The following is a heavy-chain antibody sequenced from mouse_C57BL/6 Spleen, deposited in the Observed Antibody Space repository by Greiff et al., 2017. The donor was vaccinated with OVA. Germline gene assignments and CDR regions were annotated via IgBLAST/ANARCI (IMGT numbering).Heavy chain of an antibody. Sequence: QVQLKQPGAELVRPGTSVKLSCKASGYTFTSYWMHWVKQRPGQGLEWIGVIDPSDSYTNYNQKFKGKATLTVDTSSSTAYMQLSSLTSEDSAVYYCARDYYSNYFDYWGQGTTLTVSS. V-gene: IGHV1-59*01. D-gene: IGHD2-5*01. CDR2: IDPSDSYT. CDR1: GYTFTSYW. CDR3: ARDYYSNYFDY. J-gene: IGHJ2*01.